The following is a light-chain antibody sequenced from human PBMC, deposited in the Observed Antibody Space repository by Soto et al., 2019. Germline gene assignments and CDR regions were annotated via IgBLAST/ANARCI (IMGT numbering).Light chain of an antibody. V-gene: IGKV1-39*01. CDR3: QQSYTIPYI. Sequence: DIQMTQSPSSLSASVGDRVTITCRSSQSISSHLNWYQQKPGKAPKLLIYGGSSLESGVPSRFSGSGSGTDFTLTMSSLQPDDFATYYCQQSYTIPYIFGQGTKLEIK. CDR1: QSISSH. CDR2: GGS. J-gene: IGKJ2*01.